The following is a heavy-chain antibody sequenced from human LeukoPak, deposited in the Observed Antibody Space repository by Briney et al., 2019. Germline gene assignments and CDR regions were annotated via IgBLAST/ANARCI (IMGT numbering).Heavy chain of an antibody. V-gene: IGHV3-48*01. Sequence: GGSLRLSCAASGFTFSLYSMNWVRQAPGKGLEWVSYISSGSSTIYYADSVKGRFTISRDNAKNSLYLQMSSLRAEDTAVYYCAKDPTGTTRGYYYYGMDVWGQGTTVTVSS. CDR2: ISSGSSTI. CDR1: GFTFSLYS. D-gene: IGHD1-1*01. J-gene: IGHJ6*02. CDR3: AKDPTGTTRGYYYYGMDV.